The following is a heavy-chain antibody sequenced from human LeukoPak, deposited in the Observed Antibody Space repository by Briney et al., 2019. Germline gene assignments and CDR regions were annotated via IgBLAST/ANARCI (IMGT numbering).Heavy chain of an antibody. Sequence: GGSLRLSCEASGYTFDDYAMHWVRQAPGKGLEWVSAISWNSGSIGYADSVKSRFTISRDNGKNSLYLQMNSLRTEDTALYYCAKGHTYGLGESYLDFWGQGTLVSVSS. J-gene: IGHJ4*02. CDR3: AKGHTYGLGESYLDF. CDR2: ISWNSGSI. D-gene: IGHD5-18*01. V-gene: IGHV3-9*01. CDR1: GYTFDDYA.